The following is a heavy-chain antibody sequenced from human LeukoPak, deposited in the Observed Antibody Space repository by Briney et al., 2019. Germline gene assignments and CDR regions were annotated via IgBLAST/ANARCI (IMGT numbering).Heavy chain of an antibody. D-gene: IGHD2-21*02. CDR2: IYYSGST. CDR1: GGSISSYY. J-gene: IGHJ4*02. CDR3: ARAAVVVTAIAFDY. V-gene: IGHV4-59*01. Sequence: KTSETLSLTCTVSGGSISSYYWSWIRQPPGKGLEWLGYIYYSGSTNYNPSLKSRVTISVDTSKNQFSLKLSSVTAADTAVYYCARAAVVVTAIAFDYWGQGTLVTVSS.